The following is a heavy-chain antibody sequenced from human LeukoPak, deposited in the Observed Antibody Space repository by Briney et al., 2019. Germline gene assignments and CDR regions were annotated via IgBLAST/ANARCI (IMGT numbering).Heavy chain of an antibody. V-gene: IGHV4-59*08. Sequence: PSETLSLTCFVSGGSISTYYWTWIRQPPGKGLEWIGFVYYNGITKYNPSLQSRVTISVDTSKNQFSLKLNSVTAADTALYYCARRQAVTGRYYFDYGGRGALVPVS. D-gene: IGHD6-19*01. CDR1: GGSISTYY. CDR3: ARRQAVTGRYYFDY. J-gene: IGHJ4*02. CDR2: VYYNGIT.